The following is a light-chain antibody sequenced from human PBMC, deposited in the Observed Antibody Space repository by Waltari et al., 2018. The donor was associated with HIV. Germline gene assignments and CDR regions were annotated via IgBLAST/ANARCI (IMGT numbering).Light chain of an antibody. CDR2: EVT. CDR1: NRDIGTYDY. J-gene: IGLJ2*01. Sequence: QSALTQPPSASGSPGQSVTLSCTGTNRDIGTYDYVSWYQQHPGKAPKLVLSEVTKRPSGVSDRFSGSKSGNTAFLTVSGLQAEDEADYYCSSFANRDGFYILFGGGTRLTVL. CDR3: SSFANRDGFYIL. V-gene: IGLV2-8*01.